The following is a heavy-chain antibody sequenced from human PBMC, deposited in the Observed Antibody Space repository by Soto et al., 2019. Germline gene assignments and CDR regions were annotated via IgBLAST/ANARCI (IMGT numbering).Heavy chain of an antibody. CDR2: ISSSNSYT. Sequence: SLRLSCAASGFTFIDYYMSWIRQAPGKGLEWVSYISSSNSYTNYADSVKGRFTISRDNAKNSLYLQMNSLRAEDTAVYYCARDADILTGSDAFDIWGQGTMVTV. CDR1: GFTFIDYY. J-gene: IGHJ3*02. D-gene: IGHD3-9*01. V-gene: IGHV3-11*05. CDR3: ARDADILTGSDAFDI.